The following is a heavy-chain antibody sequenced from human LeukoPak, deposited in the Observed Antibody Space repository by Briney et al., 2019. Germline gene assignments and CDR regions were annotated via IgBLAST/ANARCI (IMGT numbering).Heavy chain of an antibody. CDR2: INSDGSST. J-gene: IGHJ6*02. V-gene: IGHV3-74*01. Sequence: GGSLRLSCAASGFTFSSYWMHWVRQAPGKGLVWVSRINSDGSSTSYADSVKGPFTISRDNAKNTLYLQMNSLRAEDTAVYYCARGVLGAAVHFYYYYYGMDVWGQGTTVTVSS. CDR1: GFTFSSYW. CDR3: ARGVLGAAVHFYYYYYGMDV. D-gene: IGHD6-13*01.